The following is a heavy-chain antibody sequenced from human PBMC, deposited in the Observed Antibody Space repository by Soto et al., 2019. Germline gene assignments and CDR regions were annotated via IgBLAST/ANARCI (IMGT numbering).Heavy chain of an antibody. D-gene: IGHD2-15*01. CDR3: ARDRHPYAVVAASYWYFDL. J-gene: IGHJ2*01. V-gene: IGHV1-69*08. Sequence: QVQLVQSGAEVKKPGSSVKVSCKASGGTFSSYTISRVGQAPGQGLEWMGRIIPILGIANYEQKFQGRVMITADKSTSTAYMELSSLRSEDTAVYYCARDRHPYAVVAASYWYFDLWGRGTLVTVSS. CDR2: IIPILGIA. CDR1: GGTFSSYT.